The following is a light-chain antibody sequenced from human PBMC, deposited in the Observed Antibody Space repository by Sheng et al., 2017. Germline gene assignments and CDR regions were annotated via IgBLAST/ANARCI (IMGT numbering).Light chain of an antibody. CDR2: GAS. CDR1: QIISGSY. J-gene: IGKJ4*01. V-gene: IGKV3D-20*02. CDR3: LQRSNWPPPLT. Sequence: ETVMTQSPATLSVSPGERATLSCRASQIISGSYLVWYQQKPGQAPRLLIYGASNRATGIPNRFSGSGSGTDFTLIISSLEREDFGVYYCLQRSNWPPPLTFGGGTKVQIK.